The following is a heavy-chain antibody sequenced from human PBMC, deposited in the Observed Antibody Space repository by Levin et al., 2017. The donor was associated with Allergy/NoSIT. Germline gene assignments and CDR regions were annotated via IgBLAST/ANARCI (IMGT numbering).Heavy chain of an antibody. V-gene: IGHV3-30*18. CDR1: GFTFSSYA. Sequence: PGGSLRLSCVASGFTFSSYAMHWVRQAPGKGLEWVAVISYDGRNKYYADSVKGRFTISRDNSKNTLHLQMDSLRAEDTAVYYCAKVVRYSYGYEYYYSDMDVWGQGTTVTVSS. CDR3: AKVVRYSYGYEYYYSDMDV. CDR2: ISYDGRNK. D-gene: IGHD5-18*01. J-gene: IGHJ6*02.